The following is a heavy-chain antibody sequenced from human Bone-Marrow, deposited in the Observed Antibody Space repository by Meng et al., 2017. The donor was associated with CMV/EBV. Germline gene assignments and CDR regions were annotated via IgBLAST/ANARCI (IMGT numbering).Heavy chain of an antibody. J-gene: IGHJ6*02. D-gene: IGHD2-2*02. CDR2: IIPIFGTA. CDR3: ARGVPAAIRREGYYGMDV. Sequence: SSVKVSCKASGGTFSSYAISWVRQAPGQGLEGMGGIIPIFGTANYEQKFQGRVTITTDESTSTAYMELSSLRSEDTAVYYCARGVPAAIRREGYYGMDVWGQGTTVTVSS. CDR1: GGTFSSYA. V-gene: IGHV1-69*05.